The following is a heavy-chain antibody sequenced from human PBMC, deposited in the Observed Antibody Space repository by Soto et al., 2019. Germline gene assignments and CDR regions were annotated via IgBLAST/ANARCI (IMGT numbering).Heavy chain of an antibody. J-gene: IGHJ6*02. V-gene: IGHV1-69*06. Sequence: QVQLVQSGAEVKKPGSSVKVSCKASGGTFSSYAISWVRQAPGQGLEWMGGIIPIFGTANYAQKFQGRVTITADKSTSTAYMELSRLRSEDTAVYYCARDLSGIAAAGTNYYYYYGMDVWGQGTTVTVSS. CDR2: IIPIFGTA. CDR3: ARDLSGIAAAGTNYYYYYGMDV. D-gene: IGHD6-13*01. CDR1: GGTFSSYA.